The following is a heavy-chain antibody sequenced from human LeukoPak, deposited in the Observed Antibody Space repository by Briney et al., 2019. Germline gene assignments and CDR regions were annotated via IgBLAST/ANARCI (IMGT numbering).Heavy chain of an antibody. D-gene: IGHD6-13*01. J-gene: IGHJ4*02. CDR2: ISASRGIT. Sequence: GGSLRLSCAASGFNYSSYTMNWVRQAPGMGLEWLSYISASRGITYYADSVKGRFTISRDNAKNSLYLQMNSLRAEDTAVYYCAREQKAREQQLEIRGPFDYWGQGTLVTVSS. CDR1: GFNYSSYT. V-gene: IGHV3-48*01. CDR3: AREQKAREQQLEIRGPFDY.